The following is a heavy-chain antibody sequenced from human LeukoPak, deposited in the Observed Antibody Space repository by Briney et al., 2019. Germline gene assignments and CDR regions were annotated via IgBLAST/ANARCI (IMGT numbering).Heavy chain of an antibody. V-gene: IGHV4-39*01. D-gene: IGHD2-2*01. J-gene: IGHJ5*02. CDR3: ARGPGPYQLPARDRWWFDP. CDR1: GGSISSSSYY. CDR2: IYYSGST. Sequence: TSETLSLTCTVSGGSISSSSYYWGWIRQPPGKGLEWIGSIYYSGSTYYNPSLKSRVTISVDTSKNQFSLKLSSVTAADTAVYYCARGPGPYQLPARDRWWFDPWGQGTLVTVSS.